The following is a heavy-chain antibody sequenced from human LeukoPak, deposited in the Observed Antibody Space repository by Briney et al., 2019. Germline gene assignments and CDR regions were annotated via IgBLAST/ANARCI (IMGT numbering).Heavy chain of an antibody. CDR2: IKQDGSDK. J-gene: IGHJ1*01. CDR1: GFTFSSCW. Sequence: PGGSLRLSCAASGFTFSSCWMSWVRQAPGKGLEWVANIKQDGSDKYYVDSVKGRFTISRDNAKKSLYLQMNSLRAEDTAVYYCAQGGYYDSSGLRSLYFQHWGQGTLVTVSS. V-gene: IGHV3-7*01. D-gene: IGHD3-22*01. CDR3: AQGGYYDSSGLRSLYFQH.